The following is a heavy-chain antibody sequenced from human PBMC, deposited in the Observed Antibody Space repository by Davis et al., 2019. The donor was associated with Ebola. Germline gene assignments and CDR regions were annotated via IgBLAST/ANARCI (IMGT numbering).Heavy chain of an antibody. CDR3: ARESLDYGDYLLDY. D-gene: IGHD4-17*01. Sequence: MPSETLSLTCAVSGGSISSSNWWSWVRQPPGKGLEWIGEIYHSGSTNYNPSLKSRVTISVDTSKNQFSLKLSSVTAADTAVYYCARESLDYGDYLLDYWGRGTLVTVSS. J-gene: IGHJ4*02. CDR1: GGSISSSNW. CDR2: IYHSGST. V-gene: IGHV4-4*02.